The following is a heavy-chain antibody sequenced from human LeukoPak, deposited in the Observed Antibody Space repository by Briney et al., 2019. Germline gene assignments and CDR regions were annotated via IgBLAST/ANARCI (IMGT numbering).Heavy chain of an antibody. J-gene: IGHJ5*02. CDR2: ITSSGTTI. CDR1: GFTFSDYY. CDR3: ARAALAVAGYNWFDP. V-gene: IGHV3-11*01. Sequence: PGGSLRLSCAASGFTFSDYYMSWIRQAPGKGLEWLSYITSSGTTIYYADSVKGRFTISRANAKNSLYLQMNSLRAEDTAVYYCARAALAVAGYNWFDPWGQGTLVTVSS. D-gene: IGHD6-19*01.